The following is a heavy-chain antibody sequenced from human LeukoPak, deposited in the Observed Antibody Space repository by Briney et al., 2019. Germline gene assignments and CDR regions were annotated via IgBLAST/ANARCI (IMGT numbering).Heavy chain of an antibody. CDR2: IIPILGIA. J-gene: IGHJ6*02. Sequence: SVKVSCKASGGTFSSYAISWGRQAPGQGLEWMGRIIPILGIANYAQQFQGRVTITADKSTSTAYMELSSLRSEDTAVYYCAGRQGDFYGMDVWGQGTTVTVSS. CDR3: AGRQGDFYGMDV. CDR1: GGTFSSYA. D-gene: IGHD3-10*01. V-gene: IGHV1-69*04.